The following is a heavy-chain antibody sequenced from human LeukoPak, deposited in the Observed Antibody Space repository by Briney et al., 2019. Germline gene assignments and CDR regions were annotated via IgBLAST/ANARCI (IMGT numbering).Heavy chain of an antibody. V-gene: IGHV3-48*01. D-gene: IGHD5-12*01. Sequence: GGSLRLSCAASGFTFSSYSMNWVRQAPGKGLEWVSYISSSSSTIYYADSVKGRFTISRDNAKNSLYLQMNSLRAEDTAVYYCAREGGYSGYNYYYYYYMDVWGKGTTVTVSS. CDR3: AREGGYSGYNYYYYYYMDV. J-gene: IGHJ6*03. CDR1: GFTFSSYS. CDR2: ISSSSSTI.